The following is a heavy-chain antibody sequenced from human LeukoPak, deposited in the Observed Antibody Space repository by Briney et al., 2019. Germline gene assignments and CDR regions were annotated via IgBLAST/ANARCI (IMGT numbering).Heavy chain of an antibody. D-gene: IGHD1-26*01. Sequence: GASVKVSCKASRYTFTAYYIHWGRQAPGQGLEWMGWINPNSGGTNYAQKFQGRVTMTRDTSISTAYMELSRLRSDDTAVYSCARGGQGAPLDYWGQGSLVTVSS. CDR3: ARGGQGAPLDY. V-gene: IGHV1-2*02. J-gene: IGHJ4*02. CDR2: INPNSGGT. CDR1: RYTFTAYY.